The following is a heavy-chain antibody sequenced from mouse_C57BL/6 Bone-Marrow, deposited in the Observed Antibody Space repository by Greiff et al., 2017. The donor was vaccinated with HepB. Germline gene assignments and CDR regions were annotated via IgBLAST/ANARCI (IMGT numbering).Heavy chain of an antibody. V-gene: IGHV2-2*01. CDR2: IWSGGST. J-gene: IGHJ3*01. Sequence: VKVVESGPGLVQPSQSLSITCTVSGFSLTSYGVHWVRQSPGKGLEWLGVIWSGGSTDYNAAFISRLSISKDNSKSQVFFKMNSLQADDTAIYYCARNYGSSPPGFAYWGQGTLVTVSA. CDR3: ARNYGSSPPGFAY. CDR1: GFSLTSYG. D-gene: IGHD1-1*01.